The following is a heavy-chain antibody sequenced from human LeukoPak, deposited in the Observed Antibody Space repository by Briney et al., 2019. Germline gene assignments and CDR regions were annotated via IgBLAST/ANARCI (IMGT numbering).Heavy chain of an antibody. CDR2: IIPIFGTA. D-gene: IGHD2-15*01. CDR1: GGTFSSYA. CDR3: AREGRYCSGGSCYSGWFDP. J-gene: IGHJ5*02. Sequence: SVKVSCEASGGTFSSYAISWVRHAPGQGLEWMGGIIPIFGTANYAQKFQGRVTTTADESTSTAYMELSSLRSEDTAVYYCAREGRYCSGGSCYSGWFDPWGQGTLVTVSS. V-gene: IGHV1-69*13.